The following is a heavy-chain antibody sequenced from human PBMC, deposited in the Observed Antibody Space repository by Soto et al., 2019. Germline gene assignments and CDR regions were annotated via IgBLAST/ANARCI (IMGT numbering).Heavy chain of an antibody. V-gene: IGHV1-18*01. Sequence: QVQLVQSGAEVKKPGASVKVSCKASGYTFTSYGISWVRQAPGQGLEWMGWISAYNGNTNYAQKLQGRVTMTTDTSTRKAYMELRSLGTDEPGVDYCARVHIVVVPARHWFAPWGQGTLVTVSS. D-gene: IGHD2-2*01. CDR2: ISAYNGNT. J-gene: IGHJ5*02. CDR3: ARVHIVVVPARHWFAP. CDR1: GYTFTSYG.